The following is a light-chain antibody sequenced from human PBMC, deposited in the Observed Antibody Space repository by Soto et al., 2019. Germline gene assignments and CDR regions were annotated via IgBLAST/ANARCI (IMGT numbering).Light chain of an antibody. CDR2: AAS. CDR1: QDISNS. CDR3: QNYKSATKT. J-gene: IGKJ2*01. V-gene: IGKV1-27*01. Sequence: IQMTQSPSSLSASVGDRVTITCRASQDISNSLAWYQQKPGKVPKLLIYAASTLQTGVQSRFSGSGSGTLFTLTINSLQPEDVATYYCQNYKSATKTFGRGTRLEIK.